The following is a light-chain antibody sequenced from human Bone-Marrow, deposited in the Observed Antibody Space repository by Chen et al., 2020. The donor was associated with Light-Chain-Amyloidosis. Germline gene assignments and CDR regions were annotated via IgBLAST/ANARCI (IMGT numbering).Light chain of an antibody. CDR2: DTS. V-gene: IGKV3-11*01. Sequence: EIVLTQSPATLSLSPGERATLSCRSSQSVRRSLAWYQQRPGQAPRLLFYDTSDRASGIPARFSGSGAGTDFTLPLSSLEPEDFAVYFCQQRSNWPPWFFTVGPGTRVEI. J-gene: IGKJ3*01. CDR3: QQRSNWPPWFFT. CDR1: QSVRRS.